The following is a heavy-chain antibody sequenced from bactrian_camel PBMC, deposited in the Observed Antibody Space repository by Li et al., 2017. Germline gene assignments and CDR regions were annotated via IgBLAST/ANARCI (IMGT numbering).Heavy chain of an antibody. V-gene: IGHV3-2*01. CDR3: ATYYVGMWYFNY. CDR2: IYSDGSNT. J-gene: IGHJ4*01. D-gene: IGHD2*01. Sequence: HVQLVESGGGLVQPGGSLRLSCAASGFTISSYALSWVRQAPGKGLEWVSSIYSDGSNTYCVDSVKGRFTVSRDNVENTVYLQMYSLKSEDTALYYCATYYVGMWYFNYWGQGTQVTVS. CDR1: GFTISSYA.